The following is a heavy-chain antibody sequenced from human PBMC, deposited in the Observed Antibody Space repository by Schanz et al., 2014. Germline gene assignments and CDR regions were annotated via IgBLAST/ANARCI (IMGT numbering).Heavy chain of an antibody. Sequence: QVQLVQSGAEVKKPGASVKVSCKASGYTFTSYGISWVRQAPGQGLEWMGWISAYNGNTKYPQKLQGRVTMTTDTSTSTAYMELRSLRSDDTAVYCCGRDAADFYDILTEEDYWGQGTLVTVSS. CDR3: GRDAADFYDILTEEDY. CDR1: GYTFTSYG. V-gene: IGHV1-18*01. J-gene: IGHJ4*02. CDR2: ISAYNGNT. D-gene: IGHD3-9*01.